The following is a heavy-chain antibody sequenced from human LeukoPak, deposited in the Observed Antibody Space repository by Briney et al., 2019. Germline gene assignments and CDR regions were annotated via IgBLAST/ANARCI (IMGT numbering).Heavy chain of an antibody. D-gene: IGHD2-15*01. V-gene: IGHV3-21*01. CDR3: ARINDIDNSYHLDF. CDR2: ISSSSSYK. J-gene: IGHJ4*01. Sequence: GGSLRLSCAASGFTFSSYAMHWVRQAPGKGLEWVSSISSSSSYKYYADSLKGRFTISRDNAKNSLYLQVNSLRAEDTAVYYCARINDIDNSYHLDFWGHGTLVTVSS. CDR1: GFTFSSYA.